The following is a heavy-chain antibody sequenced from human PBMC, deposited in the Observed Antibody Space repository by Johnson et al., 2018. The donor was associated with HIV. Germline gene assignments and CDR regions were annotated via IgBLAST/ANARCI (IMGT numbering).Heavy chain of an antibody. D-gene: IGHD4-11*01. CDR2: ISYDGSNK. V-gene: IGHV3-30*03. J-gene: IGHJ3*02. CDR1: GFTFSSYG. CDR3: ARDYSNPPHAFDI. Sequence: LVESGGGVVQPGRSLRLSCSVSGFTFSSYGIHWVRQAPGKWLEWVAIISYDGSNKYYAVSVMGRVNISRDNSKNTLYLQMNSLRSEDPAVYYFARDYSNPPHAFDIWGQGTMVTVSS.